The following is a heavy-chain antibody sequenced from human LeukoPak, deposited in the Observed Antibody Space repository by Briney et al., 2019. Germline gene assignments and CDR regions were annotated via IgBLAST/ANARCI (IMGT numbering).Heavy chain of an antibody. J-gene: IGHJ5*02. CDR1: GGSISSYY. V-gene: IGHV4-59*01. D-gene: IGHD6-25*01. Sequence: SETLSLTCTVSGGSISSYYWSWIRQPPGKGLEWIGYIYYSGSTNYNPSLKSRVTISVDTSKNQSSLKLSSVTAADTAVYYCARALGYSSAYWFDPWGQGTLVTVSS. CDR2: IYYSGST. CDR3: ARALGYSSAYWFDP.